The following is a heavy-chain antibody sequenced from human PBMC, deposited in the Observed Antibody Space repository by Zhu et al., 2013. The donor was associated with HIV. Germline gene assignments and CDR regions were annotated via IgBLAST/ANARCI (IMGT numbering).Heavy chain of an antibody. CDR2: IYAYNGDT. Sequence: QVQLVQSGAEVKKPGASINLSCKTSGYTFTNHYMHWIRQAPGQGLEWMGWIYAYNGDTNYAQKFQHRVTMTRDTSINTVYMDLSSLTPDDTAVYYCARGEXTTVTTIDWFDPGAREPWSPSPQ. V-gene: IGHV1-2*02. CDR3: ARGEXTTVTTIDWFDP. CDR1: GYTFTNHY. J-gene: IGHJ5*02. D-gene: IGHD4-4*01.